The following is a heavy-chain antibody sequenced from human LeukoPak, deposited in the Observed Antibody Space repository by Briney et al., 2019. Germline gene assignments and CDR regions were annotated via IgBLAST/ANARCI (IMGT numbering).Heavy chain of an antibody. CDR3: TTSYYDSSGYHN. CDR2: IKSKTDGGTT. J-gene: IGHJ4*02. CDR1: GFTFSNAW. D-gene: IGHD3-22*01. Sequence: GGSLRLSCAASGFTFSNAWMSWVRQAPGKGLEWVGRIKSKTDGGTTDYAAPVKGRFTISRDDSINTLYLQMNSLKTEDTAVYYRTTSYYDSSGYHNWGQGTLVTVSS. V-gene: IGHV3-15*01.